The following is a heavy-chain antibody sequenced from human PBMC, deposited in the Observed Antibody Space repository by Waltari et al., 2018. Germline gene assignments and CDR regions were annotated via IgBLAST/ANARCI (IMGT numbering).Heavy chain of an antibody. J-gene: IGHJ6*02. Sequence: QVQLQQWGAGLLKPSETLSLTCAVYGGSFSGYYWSWIRQPPGKGLEWIGEINHRGSTNYNPSLKSRVTISVDTSKNQFSLKLSAVTAADTAVYYCARAPQYYDILTGYSPHYYYYGMDVWGQGTTVTVSS. CDR1: GGSFSGYY. D-gene: IGHD3-9*01. CDR2: INHRGST. V-gene: IGHV4-34*01. CDR3: ARAPQYYDILTGYSPHYYYYGMDV.